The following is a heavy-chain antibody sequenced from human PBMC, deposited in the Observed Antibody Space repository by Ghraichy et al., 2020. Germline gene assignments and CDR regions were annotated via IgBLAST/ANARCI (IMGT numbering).Heavy chain of an antibody. D-gene: IGHD3-22*01. CDR1: GFTFSSYW. Sequence: GGSLRLSCAASGFTFSSYWMHWVRQAPGKGLVWVSRINSDGSSTSYADSVKGRFTISRDNAKNTVYLQMNSLRDEDTAVYYCVQPGDFYDSSGYYGYWGQGTLVTVSS. CDR3: VQPGDFYDSSGYYGY. J-gene: IGHJ4*02. V-gene: IGHV3-74*01. CDR2: INSDGSST.